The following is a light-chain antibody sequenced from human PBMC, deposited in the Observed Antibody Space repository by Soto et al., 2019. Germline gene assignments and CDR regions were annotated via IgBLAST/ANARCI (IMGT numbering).Light chain of an antibody. J-gene: IGLJ2*01. CDR2: EVS. Sequence: QSALTQPASVSGSPGQSITISCTGASSDFGNFNYVSWYQQLPGKAPKLMIYEVSKRPSGVPDRFSGSKSGNTASLTVSGLQAEDEADYYCYSYAGNNVLFGGGTKVTVL. CDR1: SSDFGNFNY. CDR3: YSYAGNNVL. V-gene: IGLV2-8*01.